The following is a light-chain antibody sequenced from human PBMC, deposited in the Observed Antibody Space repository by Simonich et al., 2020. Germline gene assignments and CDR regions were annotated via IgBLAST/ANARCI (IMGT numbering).Light chain of an antibody. Sequence: DIVMTQSPDSLSVSLGERATINCKSSQSVLYSSNNKNYLAWYQQKPGQPPKLLIYWASTRESGVPDRFIGSGSGTDFTLTISSLQAEDVAVYYCQQYYSTPWTFGQGTKAEIK. CDR2: WAS. J-gene: IGKJ1*01. CDR3: QQYYSTPWT. CDR1: QSVLYSSNNKNY. V-gene: IGKV4-1*01.